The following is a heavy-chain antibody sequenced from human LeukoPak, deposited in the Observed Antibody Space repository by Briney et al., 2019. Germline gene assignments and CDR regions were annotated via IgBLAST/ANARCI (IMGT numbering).Heavy chain of an antibody. CDR1: GGSISSGNYY. V-gene: IGHV4-30-4*01. D-gene: IGHD3-22*01. J-gene: IGHJ4*02. Sequence: PSETLSLTCTVSGGSISSGNYYWSWIRQPPGKGLEWIGYIYFNGNIYYNPSLTSRVTMSVDTSTNQFSLKLSSVTAADTAVYYCARILLDYFDSNGYPDYWGQGTLVTVSS. CDR3: ARILLDYFDSNGYPDY. CDR2: IYFNGNI.